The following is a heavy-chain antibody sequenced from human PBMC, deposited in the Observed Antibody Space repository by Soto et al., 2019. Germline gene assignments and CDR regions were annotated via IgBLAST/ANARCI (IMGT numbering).Heavy chain of an antibody. D-gene: IGHD3-3*01. CDR3: AREGFLSTYYAYSWFDT. Sequence: SQTLSLTCAISGDSVSSDRAAWNWIRQSPSRGLEWLGRTYYRSKWYNDYAVSVKSRITISADTSNNQFSLRLNSVTPEDTAVYYCAREGFLSTYYAYSWFDTWGQGTLVTVSS. CDR2: TYYRSKWYN. J-gene: IGHJ5*02. V-gene: IGHV6-1*01. CDR1: GDSVSSDRAA.